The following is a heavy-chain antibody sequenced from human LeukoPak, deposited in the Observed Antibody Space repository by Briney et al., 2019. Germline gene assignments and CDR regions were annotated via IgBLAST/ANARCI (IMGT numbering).Heavy chain of an antibody. CDR2: IIPLLGIA. D-gene: IGHD5-12*01. CDR3: ARDDADSAYADGDY. Sequence: SVKVSCKACGGIFSSYTISWVRQAPGQGLEWMGRIIPLLGIANYAQKFQGRVTIITDKSTSTAYMELSSLRSEDTAVYYCARDDADSAYADGDYWGQGTLVTVSS. CDR1: GGIFSSYT. V-gene: IGHV1-69*04. J-gene: IGHJ4*02.